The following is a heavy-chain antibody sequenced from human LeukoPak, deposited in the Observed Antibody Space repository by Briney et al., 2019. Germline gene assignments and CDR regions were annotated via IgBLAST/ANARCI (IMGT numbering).Heavy chain of an antibody. Sequence: PSETLSLTCTVSGGSISSTSYYWGWIRQAPGKGLEWLASTYYSGATYYNPSLKSRLTVSGDTSNNRFSLELTSVTAADTAVYYCARQGLQQLLPGSNFWGQGTLVTVSS. CDR3: ARQGLQQLLPGSNF. CDR1: GGSISSTSYY. CDR2: TYYSGAT. V-gene: IGHV4-39*01. J-gene: IGHJ4*02. D-gene: IGHD6-13*01.